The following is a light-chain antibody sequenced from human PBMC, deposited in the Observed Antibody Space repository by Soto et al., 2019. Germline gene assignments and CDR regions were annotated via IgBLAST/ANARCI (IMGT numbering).Light chain of an antibody. CDR3: MQGTYWPRLT. Sequence: DVVMTQSPLSLPVTLGQPAYISCRSSQSLVYSDGNTYLNWFHQRPGQSPRRLIYKVSNRDSGVPDRFSGSGSGTDFTPKISRVEAEDVGVYYCMQGTYWPRLTFGGGTKVEIK. CDR1: QSLVYSDGNTY. CDR2: KVS. J-gene: IGKJ4*01. V-gene: IGKV2-30*01.